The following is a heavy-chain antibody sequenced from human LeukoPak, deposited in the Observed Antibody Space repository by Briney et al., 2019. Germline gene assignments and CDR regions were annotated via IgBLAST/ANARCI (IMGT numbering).Heavy chain of an antibody. CDR3: AKVDGVVVAARLVDY. CDR2: ISGSGGST. Sequence: GGSLRLSCAASGFTFSSYAMSWVRQASGKGLEWVSAISGSGGSTYYADSVKGRFTISRDNSKNTLYLQMNSLRAEDTAVYYCAKVDGVVVAARLVDYWGQGTLVTVSS. V-gene: IGHV3-23*01. J-gene: IGHJ4*02. CDR1: GFTFSSYA. D-gene: IGHD2-15*01.